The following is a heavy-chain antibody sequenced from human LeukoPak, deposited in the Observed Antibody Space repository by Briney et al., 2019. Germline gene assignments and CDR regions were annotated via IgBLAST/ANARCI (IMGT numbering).Heavy chain of an antibody. J-gene: IGHJ5*02. CDR3: AKDRRGHNWFDP. CDR2: ISYDGSNK. V-gene: IGHV3-30*18. Sequence: GGSLRLSCAASGFTFSSYGMHWVRQAPGKGLEWVAVISYDGSNKYYADSVKGRFTISRDNSKNTLYLQMNSLRAEDTAVHYCAKDRRGHNWFDPWGQGTLVTVSS. CDR1: GFTFSSYG.